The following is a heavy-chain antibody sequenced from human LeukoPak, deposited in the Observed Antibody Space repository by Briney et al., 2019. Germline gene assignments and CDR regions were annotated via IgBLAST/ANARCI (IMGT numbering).Heavy chain of an antibody. CDR2: MNPNSGNT. CDR1: GYTFTSYD. J-gene: IGHJ4*02. CDR3: AREGAYSGSNTGDY. D-gene: IGHD1-26*01. Sequence: ASVKVSCEASGYTFTSYDINWVRQATGQGLEWMGWMNPNSGNTGYAQKFQGRVTITRNTSISTAYMELSSLRSEDTAVYYCAREGAYSGSNTGDYWGQGTLVTVSS. V-gene: IGHV1-8*03.